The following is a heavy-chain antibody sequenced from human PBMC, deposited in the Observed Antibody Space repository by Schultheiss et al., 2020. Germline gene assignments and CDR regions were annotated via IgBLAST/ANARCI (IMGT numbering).Heavy chain of an antibody. Sequence: SETLSLTCTVSGGSISSGGYYWTWIRQYPGKGLEWIGCIYYSGRTFYSPTLKSRVVISVDTSKSQFSLRLTSVTAADTAVYYCARGWDYGGNYHFDYWGQGTLVTVSS. CDR1: GGSISSGGYY. CDR2: IYYSGRT. D-gene: IGHD4-23*01. J-gene: IGHJ4*02. V-gene: IGHV4-31*03. CDR3: ARGWDYGGNYHFDY.